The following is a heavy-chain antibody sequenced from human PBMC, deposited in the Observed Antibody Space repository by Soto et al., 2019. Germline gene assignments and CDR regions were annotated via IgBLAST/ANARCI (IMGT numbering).Heavy chain of an antibody. J-gene: IGHJ3*02. CDR2: ISSSGSTI. Sequence: PVGSLRLSCAASGFTFSDYYMSWIRQAPGKGLEWVSYISSSGSTIYYADSVKGRFTISRDNAKNSLYLQMNSLRAEDTAVYYCARAFEAADSDAFDIWGQGTMVTVSS. CDR3: ARAFEAADSDAFDI. D-gene: IGHD6-13*01. V-gene: IGHV3-11*01. CDR1: GFTFSDYY.